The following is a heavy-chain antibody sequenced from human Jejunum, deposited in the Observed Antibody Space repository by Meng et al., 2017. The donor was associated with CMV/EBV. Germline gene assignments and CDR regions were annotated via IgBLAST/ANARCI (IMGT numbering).Heavy chain of an antibody. J-gene: IGHJ4*02. CDR2: ILPDGST. CDR3: TGLDY. Sequence: EMHLVQSWGGLVQPGGSLRLSCAASGFSFSTYWMYWVRQEPGKGLLWVSRILPDGSTHYADAVKGRFTISRDNVKNALYLQMDSLRVEDTAVYYCTGLDYWGQGTLVTVSS. V-gene: IGHV3-74*01. CDR1: GFSFSTYW.